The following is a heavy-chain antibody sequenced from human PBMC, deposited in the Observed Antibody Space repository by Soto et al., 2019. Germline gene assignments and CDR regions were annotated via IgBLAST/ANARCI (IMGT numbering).Heavy chain of an antibody. D-gene: IGHD3-3*01. CDR3: ARRGTIFGVVIIMEENGMDV. J-gene: IGHJ6*02. CDR2: ISSSSSYI. CDR1: GFTFSSYS. Sequence: GGSLRLSCAASGFTFSSYSMNWVRQAPGKGLEWVSSISSSSSYIYYADSVKGRFTISRDNAKNSLYLQMNSLRAEDTAVYYCARRGTIFGVVIIMEENGMDVWGQGTTVTVSS. V-gene: IGHV3-21*01.